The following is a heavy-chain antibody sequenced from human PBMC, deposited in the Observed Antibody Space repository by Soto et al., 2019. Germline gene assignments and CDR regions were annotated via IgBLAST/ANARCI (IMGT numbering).Heavy chain of an antibody. Sequence: EVQLVESGGGLVKPGGSLRLSCAASGFTVSSNYMSWVRQAPGKGLEWVSVIYSGGSTYYADSVKGRFTISRDNSKNTLYLQMNSLRAEDTAVYYCARSRASKGMDVWGQGTTVTVSS. CDR1: GFTVSSNY. V-gene: IGHV3-66*01. CDR3: ARSRASKGMDV. CDR2: IYSGGST. J-gene: IGHJ6*02.